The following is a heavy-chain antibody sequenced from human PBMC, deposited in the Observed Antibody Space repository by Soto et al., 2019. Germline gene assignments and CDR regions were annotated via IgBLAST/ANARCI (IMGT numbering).Heavy chain of an antibody. Sequence: QVQLQESGPGLVKPSETLSLTCTVSGGSISSYYWSWIRQPPGKGLEWIGYIYYGGSTNYNPSLPMRVTISVDTSKNTFSRKLSSVTAADTAVDYCARVNHFDYWGQGTLVTVSS. V-gene: IGHV4-59*01. CDR3: ARVNHFDY. J-gene: IGHJ4*02. CDR1: GGSISSYY. CDR2: IYYGGST.